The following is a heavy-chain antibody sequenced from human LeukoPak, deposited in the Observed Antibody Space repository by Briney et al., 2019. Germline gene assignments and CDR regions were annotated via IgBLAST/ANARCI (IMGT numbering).Heavy chain of an antibody. J-gene: IGHJ4*02. CDR3: ARDLDSSGYYAAGYFDY. CDR1: GFTFSSYA. Sequence: GGSLRLSCAASGFTFSSYAMHWVRQAPGKGLEWVAVISYDGSNKYYADSVKGRFTISRDNSKNTLYLQMNSLRAEDTAVYYCARDLDSSGYYAAGYFDYWGQGTLVTVSS. D-gene: IGHD3-22*01. V-gene: IGHV3-30*04. CDR2: ISYDGSNK.